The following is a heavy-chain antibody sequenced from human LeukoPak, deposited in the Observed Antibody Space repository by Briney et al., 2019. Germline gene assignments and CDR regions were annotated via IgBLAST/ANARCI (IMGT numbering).Heavy chain of an antibody. J-gene: IGHJ4*02. Sequence: PGGSLRLSCAASGFTFRSYEMNWVRQAPGKGLEWVSYISSSGSTIYYADSVKGRFTISRDNAENSLYLQMNSLRAEDTAVYYCARYGSGYDFDYWGQGTLVTVSS. CDR3: ARYGSGYDFDY. V-gene: IGHV3-48*03. D-gene: IGHD5-12*01. CDR1: GFTFRSYE. CDR2: ISSSGSTI.